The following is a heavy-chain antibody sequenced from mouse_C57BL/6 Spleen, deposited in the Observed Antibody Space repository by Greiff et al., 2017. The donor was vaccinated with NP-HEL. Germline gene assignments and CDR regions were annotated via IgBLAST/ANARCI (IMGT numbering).Heavy chain of an antibody. CDR2: ISDGGSYT. V-gene: IGHV5-4*01. Sequence: EVQLVESGGGLVKPGGSLKLSCAASGFTFSSYAMSWVRQTPEKRLEWVATISDGGSYTYYPDNVKGRFTISRDNAKNNLYLQMSHLKSEDTAMYYCARGEGSPWFAYWGQGTLVTVSA. CDR3: ARGEGSPWFAY. CDR1: GFTFSSYA. J-gene: IGHJ3*01.